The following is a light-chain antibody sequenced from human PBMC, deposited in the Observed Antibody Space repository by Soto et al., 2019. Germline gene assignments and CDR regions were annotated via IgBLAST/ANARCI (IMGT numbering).Light chain of an antibody. CDR2: GAS. V-gene: IGKV3-20*01. J-gene: IGKJ1*01. CDR3: QQYGSSTWT. CDR1: QSVSSSY. Sequence: ENVLTQSPGNLSLSPGERATLSCRASQSVSSSYLAWYQQKPGQAPRPLIYGASSRAIGIPDRFSGSGSGTDFTLTISRLEPEDFAVYYCQQYGSSTWTFGQGTKVDIK.